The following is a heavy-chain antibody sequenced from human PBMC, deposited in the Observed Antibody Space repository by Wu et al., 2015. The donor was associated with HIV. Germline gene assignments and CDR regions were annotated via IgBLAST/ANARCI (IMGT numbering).Heavy chain of an antibody. V-gene: IGHV1-2*02. CDR2: INPNGGGT. J-gene: IGHJ4*02. CDR1: GYTFTVYY. CDR3: ARDPAYHYDPSGYAPFDF. D-gene: IGHD3-22*01. Sequence: QVQLVQSGAEVKKPGASVKVSCKTSGYTFTVYYIHWVRQAPGQGPEWMGWINPNGGGTKYAQKFQGRVTMTRDASISTAYMELSRLRSDDTAVYYCARDPAYHYDPSGYAPFDFWGQGTLVTVSS.